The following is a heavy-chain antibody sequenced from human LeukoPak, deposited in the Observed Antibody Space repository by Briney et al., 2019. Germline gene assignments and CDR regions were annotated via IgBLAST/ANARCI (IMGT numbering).Heavy chain of an antibody. CDR1: GYSFTTSW. Sequence: GESLRISCKGFGYSFTTSWIGWVRQMPGKGLEWMGIIYPGDSDARYSPSFQGHVTISAGKSNSAVYLQWSSLKASDTAMYYCARHLSRGSGTYYNPDMDYWGQGTLVTVSS. D-gene: IGHD3-10*01. J-gene: IGHJ4*02. CDR2: IYPGDSDA. V-gene: IGHV5-51*01. CDR3: ARHLSRGSGTYYNPDMDY.